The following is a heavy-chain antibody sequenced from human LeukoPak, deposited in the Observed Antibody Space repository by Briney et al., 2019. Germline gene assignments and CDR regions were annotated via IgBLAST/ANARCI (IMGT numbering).Heavy chain of an antibody. Sequence: SETLSLTCTVSGGSISSSSYYWGWIRQPPGKGLEWIGSIYYSGSTYYNPSLKSRVTISVDTSKNQFSLKLSSVTAADTAVYYCARDLRFGELGLDYWGQGTLVTVSS. CDR1: GGSISSSSYY. CDR3: ARDLRFGELGLDY. CDR2: IYYSGST. D-gene: IGHD3-10*01. V-gene: IGHV4-39*07. J-gene: IGHJ4*02.